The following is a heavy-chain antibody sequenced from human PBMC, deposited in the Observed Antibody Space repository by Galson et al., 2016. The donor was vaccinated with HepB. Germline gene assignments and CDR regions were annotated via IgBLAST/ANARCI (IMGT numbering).Heavy chain of an antibody. Sequence: SLRLSCAASGFTFSDHYMDWVRQAPGKGLQWVARIKNRAYSYTTTYTASVKGRFTISRDDSNDSLYLQMNSLNTEDTAVYHRVRDGGDESSRFDYWGQGTLVTVSS. CDR3: VRDGGDESSRFDY. D-gene: IGHD5-24*01. CDR1: GFTFSDHY. V-gene: IGHV3-72*01. J-gene: IGHJ4*02. CDR2: IKNRAYSYTT.